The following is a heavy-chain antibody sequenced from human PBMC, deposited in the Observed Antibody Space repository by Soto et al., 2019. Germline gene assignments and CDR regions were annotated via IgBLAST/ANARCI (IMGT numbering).Heavy chain of an antibody. D-gene: IGHD6-13*01. Sequence: SETLSLTCTVSGGSISSGDYYWSWIRQPPGKGLEWIGEINHSGSTNYNPSLKSRVTISVDTSKNQFSLKLSSVTAADTAVYYCARARSSSSAIGSYWGQGTLVTVSS. CDR2: INHSGST. V-gene: IGHV4-39*07. J-gene: IGHJ4*02. CDR1: GGSISSGDYY. CDR3: ARARSSSSAIGSY.